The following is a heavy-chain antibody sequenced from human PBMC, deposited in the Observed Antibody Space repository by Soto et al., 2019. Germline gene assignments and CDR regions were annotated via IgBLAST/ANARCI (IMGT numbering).Heavy chain of an antibody. D-gene: IGHD2-15*01. V-gene: IGHV3-23*01. CDR3: AKRYWDGDRCYDIDNWFES. CDR1: GFTFSTYA. J-gene: IGHJ5*01. CDR2: IGDSEGETT. Sequence: EVQLLESGGGLVQPGGSLRLSCAASGFTFSTYAMTWVRQAPGKGPEWVSRIGDSEGETTHYADSVKGRFTISRDNAKNTLHLQTNSETVEDTATYYCAKRYWDGDRCYDIDNWFESCGKETRVTVSS.